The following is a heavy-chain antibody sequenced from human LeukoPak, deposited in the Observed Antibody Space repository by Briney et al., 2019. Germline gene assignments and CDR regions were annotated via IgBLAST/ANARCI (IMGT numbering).Heavy chain of an antibody. CDR1: GGSISSGDYY. CDR2: IYYSGNT. D-gene: IGHD6-19*01. J-gene: IGHJ4*02. CDR3: ARVSSSGWIGTRHFDY. V-gene: IGHV4-30-4*08. Sequence: PSETLSLTCTVSGGSISSGDYYWSWIRQPPGKGLEWIGYIYYSGNTYYNPSLKSRVTISVDTSKNQFSLKLSSVTAADTAVYYCARVSSSGWIGTRHFDYWGQGTLVTVSS.